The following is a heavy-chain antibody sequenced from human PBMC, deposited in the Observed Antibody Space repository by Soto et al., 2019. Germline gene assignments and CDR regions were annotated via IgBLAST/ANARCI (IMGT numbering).Heavy chain of an antibody. J-gene: IGHJ5*02. Sequence: PGGSLRLSCAASGFTFSSYAMHWVRQAPGKGLEWVAVISYDGSNKYYADSVKGRFTISRDNSKNTLYLQMNSLRAEDTAVYYCARVNEEYYDFWSGYLAWGQGTLVTVSS. CDR2: ISYDGSNK. V-gene: IGHV3-30-3*01. CDR3: ARVNEEYYDFWSGYLA. D-gene: IGHD3-3*01. CDR1: GFTFSSYA.